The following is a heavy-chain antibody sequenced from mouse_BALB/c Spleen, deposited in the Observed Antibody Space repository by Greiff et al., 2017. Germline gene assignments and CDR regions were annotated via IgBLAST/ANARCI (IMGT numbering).Heavy chain of an antibody. CDR1: GYAFTNYL. Sequence: QVQLQQSGAELVRPGTSVKVSCKASGYAFTNYLIEWVKQRPGQGLGWIGVINPGSGGTNYNEKFKGKATLTADKSSSTAYMQLSSLTSDDSAVYFCARSPGTFYFDYWGQGTTLTVSS. CDR2: INPGSGGT. D-gene: IGHD4-1*01. V-gene: IGHV1-54*03. CDR3: ARSPGTFYFDY. J-gene: IGHJ2*01.